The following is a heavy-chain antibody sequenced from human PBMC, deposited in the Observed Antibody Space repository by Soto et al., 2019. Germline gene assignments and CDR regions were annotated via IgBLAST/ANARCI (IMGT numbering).Heavy chain of an antibody. J-gene: IGHJ6*02. CDR2: IMPIFGTA. Sequence: QVQLVQSGAEVKKPGSSVKVSCKASGDTFSSYAIRWVRQAPGQGLEWMGGIMPIFGTANYAQKLQGRVTMTADESTSTAYMELSSLRSEDTAVYYCARDGSGYRSRASPMDVWGQGTTVTVSS. V-gene: IGHV1-69*01. CDR3: ARDGSGYRSRASPMDV. CDR1: GDTFSSYA. D-gene: IGHD3-22*01.